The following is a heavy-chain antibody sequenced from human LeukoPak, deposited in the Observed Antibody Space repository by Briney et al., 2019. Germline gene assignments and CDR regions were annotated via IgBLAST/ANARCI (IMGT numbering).Heavy chain of an antibody. CDR3: AREAYYYDSSGYTFDY. CDR1: GGSISSGSFY. CDR2: LYYSGST. J-gene: IGHJ4*02. D-gene: IGHD3-22*01. Sequence: SSETLSLTCTVSGGSISSGSFYWGWIRQPPGKGLEWTVYLYYSGSTNYNPSLESRVTISVYTSKNQFSLKLSSVTAADTAVYYCAREAYYYDSSGYTFDYWGQGTLVTVSS. V-gene: IGHV4-61*01.